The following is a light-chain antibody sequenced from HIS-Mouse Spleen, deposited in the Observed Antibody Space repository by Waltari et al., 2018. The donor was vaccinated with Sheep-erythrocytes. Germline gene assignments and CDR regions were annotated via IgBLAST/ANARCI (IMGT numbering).Light chain of an antibody. CDR1: SSDVGSYNL. CDR3: CSYAGSSTPWV. Sequence: QSALTQPASVSGSPRQSLPISCTGTSSDVGSYNLVSWYQHHPGKAPKLMIYEGSKRPSGVSNRFSGSKSGNTASLTISGLQAEDEADYYCCSYAGSSTPWVFGGGTKLTVL. CDR2: EGS. V-gene: IGLV2-23*01. J-gene: IGLJ3*02.